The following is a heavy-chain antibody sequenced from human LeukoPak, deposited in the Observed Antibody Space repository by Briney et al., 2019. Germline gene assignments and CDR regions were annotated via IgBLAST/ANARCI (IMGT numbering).Heavy chain of an antibody. CDR3: AREPSYCSSASCYYSTTDYYYMDV. Sequence: ASVNVSCKPSGYTFTGYYMYWVRQAPGHGLGWRGWFNPNSGGTNYAQKFQGRGTMTRDTSNGTAYMKLSRLRSDDTAVYYCAREPSYCSSASCYYSTTDYYYMDVWGKGTTVTVS. CDR1: GYTFTGYY. D-gene: IGHD2-2*01. V-gene: IGHV1-2*02. CDR2: FNPNSGGT. J-gene: IGHJ6*03.